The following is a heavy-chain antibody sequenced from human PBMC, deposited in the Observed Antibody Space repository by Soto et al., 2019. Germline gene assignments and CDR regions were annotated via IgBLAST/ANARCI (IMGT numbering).Heavy chain of an antibody. Sequence: PGGSLRLSCAASGFTFSSYGMHWVRQAPGKGLEWVAVISYDGSNKYYADSVKGRFTISRDNSKNTLYLQMNSLRAEDTAVYYCAKVFGYYYDSSGYRYFDYWGQGTLVTVSS. J-gene: IGHJ4*02. CDR1: GFTFSSYG. D-gene: IGHD3-22*01. CDR3: AKVFGYYYDSSGYRYFDY. V-gene: IGHV3-30*18. CDR2: ISYDGSNK.